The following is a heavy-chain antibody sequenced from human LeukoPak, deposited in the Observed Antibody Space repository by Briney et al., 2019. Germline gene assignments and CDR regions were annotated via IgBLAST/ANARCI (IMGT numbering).Heavy chain of an antibody. V-gene: IGHV3-74*01. D-gene: IGHD2-21*02. J-gene: IGHJ4*02. CDR3: ARGLGDWSDY. CDR2: IFSEVSST. CDR1: GFTFSNYW. Sequence: GGSLGLSCAASGFTFSNYWMHWVRQAPGKGLVWISRIFSEVSSTSYADSVKGRFTISRDNAKNTLYLQMNSLRVEDTAVYYCARGLGDWSDYWGQGTLVTVSS.